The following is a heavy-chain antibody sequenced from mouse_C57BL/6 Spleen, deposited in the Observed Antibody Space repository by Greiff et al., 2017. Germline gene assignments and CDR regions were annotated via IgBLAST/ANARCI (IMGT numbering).Heavy chain of an antibody. CDR1: GYTFTSYW. V-gene: IGHV1-55*01. CDR2: IYPGSGST. CDR3: AKRWYYGSSDDYYAMDY. J-gene: IGHJ4*01. Sequence: QVQLQQPGAELVKPGASVKMSCKASGYTFTSYWITWVKQRPGQGLEWIGDIYPGSGSTNYNEKFKSKATLTVDTSSSTAYMQLSSLTSEDSAVYYCAKRWYYGSSDDYYAMDYWGQGTSVTVSS. D-gene: IGHD1-1*01.